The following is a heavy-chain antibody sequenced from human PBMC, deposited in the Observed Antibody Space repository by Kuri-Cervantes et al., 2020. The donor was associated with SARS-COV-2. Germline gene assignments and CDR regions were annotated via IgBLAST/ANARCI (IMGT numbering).Heavy chain of an antibody. CDR1: GYTFSSYA. CDR3: AREVGYCDGGRCYGLDAFDI. Sequence: ASVKVSCKASGYTFSSYAIHWVRQAPGQGLEWMGWINTATGNTHYSQKFQGRVTITRDTAASTEYMDLNSLRSEDTAVYYCAREVGYCDGGRCYGLDAFDIWGQGTMVTVSS. J-gene: IGHJ3*02. CDR2: INTATGNT. V-gene: IGHV1-3*04. D-gene: IGHD2-15*01.